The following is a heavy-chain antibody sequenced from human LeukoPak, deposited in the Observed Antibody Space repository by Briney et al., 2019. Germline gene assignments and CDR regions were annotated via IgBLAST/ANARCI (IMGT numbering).Heavy chain of an antibody. J-gene: IGHJ4*02. Sequence: SETLSLTCTVSGGSISSYYWSWIRQPAGKGLEWIGRTYTSGSTNYNPSLKSRVTMSVDTSKNQFSLKLSSVTAADTAVYYCAGNTYYYDSSGYYYRDYWGQGTLVTVSS. CDR2: TYTSGST. V-gene: IGHV4-4*07. D-gene: IGHD3-22*01. CDR1: GGSISSYY. CDR3: AGNTYYYDSSGYYYRDY.